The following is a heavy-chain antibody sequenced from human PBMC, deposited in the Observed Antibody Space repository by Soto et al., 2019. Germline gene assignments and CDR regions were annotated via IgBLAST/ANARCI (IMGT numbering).Heavy chain of an antibody. CDR2: FDPEDGET. Sequence: GASVKVSCKVSGYTLTELSMHWVRQAPGKGLEWMGGFDPEDGETIYAQKFQGRVTMTEDTSTDTAYMELSSLRSEDTAVYYCATDYYYHSSGYPSSRFDHWGQGTLVTVSS. D-gene: IGHD3-22*01. V-gene: IGHV1-24*01. CDR3: ATDYYYHSSGYPSSRFDH. J-gene: IGHJ4*02. CDR1: GYTLTELS.